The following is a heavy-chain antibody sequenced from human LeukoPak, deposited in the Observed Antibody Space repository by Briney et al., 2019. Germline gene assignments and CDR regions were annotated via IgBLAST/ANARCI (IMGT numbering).Heavy chain of an antibody. J-gene: IGHJ6*03. CDR2: ISSSSSYI. CDR3: ARDQEYYDFWSGYNYYMDV. V-gene: IGHV3-21*01. D-gene: IGHD3-3*01. CDR1: GFTFSSYS. Sequence: GGSLRLSCAASGFTFSSYSMNWVRQAPGEGLEWVSSISSSSSYIYYADSVKGRFTISRDNAKNSLYLQMNSLRAEDTAVYYCARDQEYYDFWSGYNYYMDVWGKGTTVTVSS.